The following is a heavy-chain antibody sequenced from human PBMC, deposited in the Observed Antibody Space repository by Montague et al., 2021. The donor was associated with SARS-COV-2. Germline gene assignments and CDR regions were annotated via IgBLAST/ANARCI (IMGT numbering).Heavy chain of an antibody. CDR3: ARGAPTISMIVVVITGAGWYFDL. Sequence: SETLSLTCAVHGGSFSGYYWSWIRQPPGKGLEWIGEINHSGSTNYNPSLKSRVTISVDTSKNQFSLKLSSVTAADTAVYYCARGAPTISMIVVVITGAGWYFDLWGRCTLVTVSP. V-gene: IGHV4-34*01. CDR2: INHSGST. D-gene: IGHD3-22*01. J-gene: IGHJ2*01. CDR1: GGSFSGYY.